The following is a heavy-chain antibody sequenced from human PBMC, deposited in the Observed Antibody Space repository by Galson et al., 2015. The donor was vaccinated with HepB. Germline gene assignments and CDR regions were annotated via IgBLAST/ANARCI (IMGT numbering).Heavy chain of an antibody. CDR3: ATNPGYSGYTESVY. CDR2: IKQDGSEK. J-gene: IGHJ4*02. V-gene: IGHV3-7*03. CDR1: GFTFSSHW. Sequence: SLRLSCAASGFTFSSHWMSWVRQAPGKGLEWVANIKQDGSEKYYVDSVKGRFTISRDNAKNSLYLQMNSLRAEDTAVYYCATNPGYSGYTESVYWGQGTLVSVSS. D-gene: IGHD5-12*01.